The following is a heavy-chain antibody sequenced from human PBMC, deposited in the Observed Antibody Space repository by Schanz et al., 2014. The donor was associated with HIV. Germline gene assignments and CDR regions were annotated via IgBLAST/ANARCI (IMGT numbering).Heavy chain of an antibody. V-gene: IGHV3-30*18. D-gene: IGHD1-1*01. J-gene: IGHJ6*02. Sequence: VQLLESGGGLVRPGGSLRIFCATSGFTFSSYAMNWVRQAPGKGLEWVAVISYDGSNKYYADSVKGRFTISRDNSKNTLYLQMNSLRAEDTAVYYCTKEVPPDVWGQGTTVTVSS. CDR3: TKEVPPDV. CDR2: ISYDGSNK. CDR1: GFTFSSYA.